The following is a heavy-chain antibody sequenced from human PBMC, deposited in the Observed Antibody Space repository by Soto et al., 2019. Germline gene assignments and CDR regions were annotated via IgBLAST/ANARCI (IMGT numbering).Heavy chain of an antibody. Sequence: QVQLQESGPGLVKTSETLSLTCTVSGGSISSYYWSWIRQSPGKGLEWIGYTHYSGSTNYNPSLQGRVTISVDPSKNQFSLKLNSVTAADTAVYYCARDQVAVTTTSSWYFDLWGRGTLVTVSA. D-gene: IGHD4-17*01. CDR3: ARDQVAVTTTSSWYFDL. J-gene: IGHJ2*01. V-gene: IGHV4-59*01. CDR1: GGSISSYY. CDR2: THYSGST.